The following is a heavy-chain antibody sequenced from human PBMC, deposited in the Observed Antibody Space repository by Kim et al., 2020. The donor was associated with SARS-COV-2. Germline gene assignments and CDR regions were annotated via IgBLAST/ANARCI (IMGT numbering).Heavy chain of an antibody. J-gene: IGHJ4*02. D-gene: IGHD4-17*01. CDR3: STEGPDYGAGP. CDR2: INTNTGNP. CDR1: GYTFTSYA. Sequence: ASVKVSCKASGYTFTSYAMNWVRQAPGQGLEWMGWINTNTGNPTYAQGFTGRFVFSLDTSVSTAYLQISSLKAEDTAVYYCSTEGPDYGAGPWGQGTLVPSPQ. V-gene: IGHV7-4-1*02.